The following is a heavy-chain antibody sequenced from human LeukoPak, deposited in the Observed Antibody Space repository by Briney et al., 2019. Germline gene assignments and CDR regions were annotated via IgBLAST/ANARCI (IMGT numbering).Heavy chain of an antibody. CDR3: ARVPLELQRYYFDY. D-gene: IGHD1-26*01. CDR2: SYYNGNT. CDR1: GGSITNYY. V-gene: IGHV4-59*08. J-gene: IGHJ4*02. Sequence: SETLSLTCTVSGGSITNYYWSWIRQPPGKGLEWIGFSYYNGNTNYNPSLKSRVTISVDTSKNQFSLKLSSVTAADTAVYYCARVPLELQRYYFDYWGQGTLVTVSS.